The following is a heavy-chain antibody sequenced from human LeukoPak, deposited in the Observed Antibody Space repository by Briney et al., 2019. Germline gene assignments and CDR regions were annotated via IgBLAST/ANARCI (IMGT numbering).Heavy chain of an antibody. CDR2: ISSSSSYI. Sequence: GGSLRLSCAASGFTFSSYSMNWVRQAPGKGLVWVSSISSSSSYIYYADSLKGRFTISRDNAKNSLYLQMNSLRAEDTAVYYCARVRYDYYYGMDVWGKGTTVTVSS. V-gene: IGHV3-21*01. CDR1: GFTFSSYS. J-gene: IGHJ6*04. CDR3: ARVRYDYYYGMDV.